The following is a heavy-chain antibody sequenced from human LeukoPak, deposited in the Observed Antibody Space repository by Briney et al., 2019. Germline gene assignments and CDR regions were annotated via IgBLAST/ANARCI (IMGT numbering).Heavy chain of an antibody. Sequence: ASVTVSCKASGYTFTIYGISWVRQAPGQGLEWMGWISVYNGNTNYAQKLQGRVTMTTDTSTRTAYMELRSLRFDDTAVYYCARDSGYSGYVLFDYWGQGTLVTVSS. CDR2: ISVYNGNT. V-gene: IGHV1-18*01. D-gene: IGHD5-12*01. J-gene: IGHJ4*02. CDR3: ARDSGYSGYVLFDY. CDR1: GYTFTIYG.